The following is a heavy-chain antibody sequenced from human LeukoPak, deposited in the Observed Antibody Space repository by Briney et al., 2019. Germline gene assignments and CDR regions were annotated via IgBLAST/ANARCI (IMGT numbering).Heavy chain of an antibody. CDR3: ASLAAAGHFDY. CDR1: GGTFSSYA. Sequence: GASVKVSCKASGGTFSSYAISWVRQAPGQGLEWMGGIIPIFGTANYAQNFQGRVTITADESTSTAYMELSSLRSEDTAVYYCASLAAAGHFDYWGQGTLVTVSS. D-gene: IGHD6-13*01. CDR2: IIPIFGTA. J-gene: IGHJ4*02. V-gene: IGHV1-69*13.